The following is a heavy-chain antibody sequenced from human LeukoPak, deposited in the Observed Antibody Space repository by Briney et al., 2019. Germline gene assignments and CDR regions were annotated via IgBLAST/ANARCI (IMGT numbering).Heavy chain of an antibody. D-gene: IGHD3-16*02. CDR1: GYTFSSDV. V-gene: IGHV1-18*01. Sequence: ASVKVSCKASGYTFSSDVISWVRQAPGQGLEWMGWINAYNGNTKYAQKVQGRVTMTTDTSTSTAYMEVRSLRSDDTAVYYCARRASLEIWGQGTMVTVSS. J-gene: IGHJ3*02. CDR2: INAYNGNT. CDR3: ARRASLEI.